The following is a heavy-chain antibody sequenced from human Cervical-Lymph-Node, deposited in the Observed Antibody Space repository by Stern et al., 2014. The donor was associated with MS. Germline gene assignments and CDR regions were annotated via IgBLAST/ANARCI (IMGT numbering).Heavy chain of an antibody. J-gene: IGHJ6*02. V-gene: IGHV1-69*01. CDR2: VIPIFGTA. CDR1: GGTFRSYD. D-gene: IGHD2-15*01. CDR3: ARDGMDVVVVAATPSDGMDV. Sequence: VQLVESGAEVKKPGSSGKVSCKASGGTFRSYDISWVRQAPGQGLEWMGGVIPIFGTANYAQKFQGRVTITADESTSTAYMELSSLRSEDTAVYYCARDGMDVVVVAATPSDGMDVWGQGTTVTVSS.